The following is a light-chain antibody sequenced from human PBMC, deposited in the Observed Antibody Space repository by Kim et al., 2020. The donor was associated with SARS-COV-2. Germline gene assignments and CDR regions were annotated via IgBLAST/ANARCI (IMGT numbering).Light chain of an antibody. V-gene: IGKV1-16*02. Sequence: GAGGDRVSKTWRARQGMSTHLAGVQQKPGKAPKSLIYAAARLQSGVPSKSSGRGSGTDFTLTIVNLQPEDFATYYCQQYHTYPFTVGQGTRLEIK. CDR1: QGMSTH. CDR3: QQYHTYPFT. CDR2: AAA. J-gene: IGKJ5*01.